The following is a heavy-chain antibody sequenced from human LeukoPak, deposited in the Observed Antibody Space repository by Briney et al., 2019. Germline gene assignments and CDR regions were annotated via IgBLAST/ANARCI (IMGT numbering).Heavy chain of an antibody. CDR3: VKVTIRFRVYYYGMDV. CDR1: GFTFSSYG. Sequence: PGGSLRLSCAASGFTFSSYGMHWVRQAPGKGLEWVAVISYDGSNKYYADSVKGRFTISRDNSKNTLYLQMNSLRAEDTAVYYCVKVTIRFRVYYYGMDVWGQGTTVTVSS. J-gene: IGHJ6*02. V-gene: IGHV3-30*18. D-gene: IGHD2-2*02. CDR2: ISYDGSNK.